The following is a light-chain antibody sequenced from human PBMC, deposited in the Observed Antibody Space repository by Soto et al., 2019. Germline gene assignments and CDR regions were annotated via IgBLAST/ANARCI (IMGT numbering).Light chain of an antibody. CDR2: AIS. V-gene: IGKV3-15*01. Sequence: EIVMTQSPATLYVFPGQRATLSCRASQSFGYKLAWYQQKPGQAPSLLIHAISTRATGVPARFSGGGSGTEFTLTISSLQSEDLEVYYCQQYSDWWTFGQGPKVDIK. J-gene: IGKJ1*01. CDR3: QQYSDWWT. CDR1: QSFGYK.